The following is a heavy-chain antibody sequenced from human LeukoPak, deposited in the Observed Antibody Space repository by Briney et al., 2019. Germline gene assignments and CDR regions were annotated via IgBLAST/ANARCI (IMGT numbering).Heavy chain of an antibody. Sequence: GRSLRLSCAASGFTFSNFVMHWVRQAPGKGLEWVAIISYDGSNQYYADPVKGRFTISRDSSQNTLYLQMNSLRAEDTAVYYCARELTGYWQQYWGQGTLVTVSS. D-gene: IGHD3-9*01. V-gene: IGHV3-30*04. J-gene: IGHJ4*02. CDR1: GFTFSNFV. CDR3: ARELTGYWQQY. CDR2: ISYDGSNQ.